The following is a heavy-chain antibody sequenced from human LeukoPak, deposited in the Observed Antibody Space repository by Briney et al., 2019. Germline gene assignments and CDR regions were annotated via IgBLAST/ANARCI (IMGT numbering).Heavy chain of an antibody. D-gene: IGHD2/OR15-2a*01. V-gene: IGHV3-48*03. Sequence: GGSLRLSCSASGFTFRSYEMNWVSQAPGQGLEWISYISGGSDSIYYADSVKGRFTISRDNAENSLFLQMNSLTADDTAVYYCARERTTIVSGTTIGAYWGPGTLVAVSS. CDR2: ISGGSDSI. CDR3: ARERTTIVSGTTIGAY. CDR1: GFTFRSYE. J-gene: IGHJ4*02.